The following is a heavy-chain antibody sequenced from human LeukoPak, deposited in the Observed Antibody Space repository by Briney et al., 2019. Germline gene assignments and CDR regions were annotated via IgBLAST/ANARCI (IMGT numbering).Heavy chain of an antibody. CDR1: GYTFTSYG. V-gene: IGHV1-18*01. J-gene: IGHJ6*02. CDR2: ISAYNGNT. D-gene: IGHD3-3*01. Sequence: ASVTVSCKASGYTFTSYGISWVRQAPGQGLEWMGWISAYNGNTNYAQKLQGRVTMTTDTSTSTAYMELRSLRFDDTAVYYCAREKNDFWSGRYYYYGMDVWGQGTTVTVSS. CDR3: AREKNDFWSGRYYYYGMDV.